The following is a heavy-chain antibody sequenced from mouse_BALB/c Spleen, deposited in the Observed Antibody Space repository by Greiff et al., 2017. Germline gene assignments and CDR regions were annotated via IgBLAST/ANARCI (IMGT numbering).Heavy chain of an antibody. J-gene: IGHJ4*01. CDR3: ARRPYAMDY. CDR1: GFAFSSYD. CDR2: ISSGGGST. Sequence: EVKLVESGGGLVKPGGSLKLSCAASGFAFSSYDMSWVRQTPEKRLEWVAYISSGGGSTYYPDTVKGRFTISRDNAKNTLYLQMSSLKSEDTPMYYCARRPYAMDYWGQGTSVTVSS. V-gene: IGHV5-12-1*01.